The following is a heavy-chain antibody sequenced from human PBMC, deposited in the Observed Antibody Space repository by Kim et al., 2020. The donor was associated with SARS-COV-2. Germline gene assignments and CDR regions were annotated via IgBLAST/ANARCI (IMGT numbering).Heavy chain of an antibody. J-gene: IGHJ3*02. CDR1: GFTFSSYA. Sequence: GGSLRLSCAASGFTFSSYAMHWVRQAPGKGLEWVAVISYDGSNKYYADSVKGRFTISRDNSKNTLYLQMNSLRAEDTAVYYCAGKIQVDAFDIWGQGTMV. D-gene: IGHD5-18*01. CDR3: AGKIQVDAFDI. V-gene: IGHV3-30-3*01. CDR2: ISYDGSNK.